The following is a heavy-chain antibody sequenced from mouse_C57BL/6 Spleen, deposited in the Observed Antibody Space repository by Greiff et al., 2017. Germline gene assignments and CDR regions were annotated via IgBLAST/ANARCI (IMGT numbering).Heavy chain of an antibody. J-gene: IGHJ1*03. D-gene: IGHD1-1*01. V-gene: IGHV3-6*01. CDR2: ISYDGSN. CDR1: GYSITSGYY. CDR3: ALQFITTVVATGYFDV. Sequence: LQESGPGLVKPSQSLSLTCSVTGYSITSGYYWNWIRQFPGNKLEWMGYISYDGSNNYNPSLKNRISITRDTSKNQFFLKLNSVTTEDTATYYCALQFITTVVATGYFDVWGTGTTVTVSS.